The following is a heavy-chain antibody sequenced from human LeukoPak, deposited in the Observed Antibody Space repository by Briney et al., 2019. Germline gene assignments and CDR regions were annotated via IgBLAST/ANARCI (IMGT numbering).Heavy chain of an antibody. V-gene: IGHV3-23*01. D-gene: IGHD3-10*01. Sequence: GSLRLSCAASGFTFSSYAMSWVRQAPGKGLEWVSAISGSGGSTYYADSVKGRFTISRDNSKNTLYLQMNSLRAEDTAVYYCARYGSGSWYFDYWGQGTLVTVSS. CDR3: ARYGSGSWYFDY. CDR1: GFTFSSYA. J-gene: IGHJ4*02. CDR2: ISGSGGST.